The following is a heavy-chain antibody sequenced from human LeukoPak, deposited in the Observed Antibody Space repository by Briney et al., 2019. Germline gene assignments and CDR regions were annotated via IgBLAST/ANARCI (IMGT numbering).Heavy chain of an antibody. Sequence: PSETLSLTCTVSGGSISSYYWSWIRQPPGKGLEWIGYIYYSGSTNYNPSLKSRVTISVDTSKNQFSLKLSSVTAADTAVYYCARTPVVPAGLYYYYYMDVWGKGTTVTVSS. D-gene: IGHD2-2*01. CDR3: ARTPVVPAGLYYYYYMDV. CDR1: GGSISSYY. J-gene: IGHJ6*03. CDR2: IYYSGST. V-gene: IGHV4-59*12.